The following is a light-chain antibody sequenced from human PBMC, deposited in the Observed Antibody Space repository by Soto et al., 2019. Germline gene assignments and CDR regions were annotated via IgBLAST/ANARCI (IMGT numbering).Light chain of an antibody. CDR1: QSVSNNY. V-gene: IGKV3-20*01. CDR3: QQYGSSPPYT. CDR2: GSS. J-gene: IGKJ2*01. Sequence: VLTQSPGTLSLSPGERATLSCRASQSVSNNYFAWYQQKPGQAPRLLIFGSSDRATGIPDRISGSGSGTAFTPTIIRLEPEDFSVYYCQQYGSSPPYTFGQGTKLEIK.